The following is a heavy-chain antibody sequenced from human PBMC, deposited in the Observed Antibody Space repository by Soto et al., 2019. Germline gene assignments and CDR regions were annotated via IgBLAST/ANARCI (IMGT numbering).Heavy chain of an antibody. CDR3: AGEKLAAMYFYDS. V-gene: IGHV4-31*03. Sequence: QVQLQESGPGLVKPSQTLSLTCTVSGGPIRSGGDYWNWVRQHPGKGLEWIGHISSGGTTYYNPLLESRVAISEDPSSTHFSLTLRSVTAADTAVYFCAGEKLAAMYFYDSWGQGILVTVSS. CDR1: GGPIRSGGDY. CDR2: ISSGGTT. D-gene: IGHD2-2*01. J-gene: IGHJ5*01.